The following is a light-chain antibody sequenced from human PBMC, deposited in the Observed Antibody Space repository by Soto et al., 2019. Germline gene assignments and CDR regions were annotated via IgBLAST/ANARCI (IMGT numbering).Light chain of an antibody. CDR3: SSYTSSNTLI. CDR1: SSDVGGYNY. Sequence: QAVVTQPASVSGSPGQSITISCTGTSSDVGGYNYVSWYQQYPGKAPKVMIYEVTNRPSGASNRFSGSKSGNTASLTISGLQAEDEADYYCSSYTSSNTLIFGGGTKLTVL. V-gene: IGLV2-14*01. J-gene: IGLJ2*01. CDR2: EVT.